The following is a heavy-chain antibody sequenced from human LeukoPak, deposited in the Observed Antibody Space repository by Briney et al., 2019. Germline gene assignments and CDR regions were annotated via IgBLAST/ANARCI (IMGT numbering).Heavy chain of an antibody. J-gene: IGHJ4*02. D-gene: IGHD3-3*01. V-gene: IGHV3-23*01. CDR1: GFTFSSYA. Sequence: GGSLRLSCAASGFTFSSYAMSWVRHAPGKRLEWVLAISGSGGSTYYADSVKGRFTISRDNSKNTLYLQMNSLRAEDAAVYYCAKEDFWSGPDLLYLDYWGQGTLVTVSS. CDR3: AKEDFWSGPDLLYLDY. CDR2: ISGSGGST.